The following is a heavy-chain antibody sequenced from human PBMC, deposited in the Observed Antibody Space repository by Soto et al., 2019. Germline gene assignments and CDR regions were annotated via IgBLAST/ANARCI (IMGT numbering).Heavy chain of an antibody. D-gene: IGHD1-26*01. Sequence: QVQLVQSGAEVKKPGSSVKVSCNASGGTFSSYAISWVRQAPGQGLEWMGGIIPIFGTANYAQKFQGRVTIYADEYPRTGDMELSSLRSADTAVYYCARVVGATNDVAFDIWGQGTMVTFSA. CDR2: IIPIFGTA. CDR1: GGTFSSYA. V-gene: IGHV1-69*01. CDR3: ARVVGATNDVAFDI. J-gene: IGHJ3*02.